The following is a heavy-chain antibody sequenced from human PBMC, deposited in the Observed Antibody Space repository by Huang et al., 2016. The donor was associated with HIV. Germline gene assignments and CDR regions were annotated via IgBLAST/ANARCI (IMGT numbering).Heavy chain of an antibody. J-gene: IGHJ5*02. V-gene: IGHV4-34*02. CDR3: ARDATKNPRGWFDP. CDR1: GGSLSGYY. Sequence: QVHLQQWGAGLLTSAETLSLTCAVYGGSLSGYYWSWLRQTPGKGLEGIGEINHLGSPNYNPSLKSRVSISMDGSKKQFSLKLGSISDADTAVYFCARDATKNPRGWFDPWGQGTLVTVSS. D-gene: IGHD3-10*01. CDR2: INHLGSP.